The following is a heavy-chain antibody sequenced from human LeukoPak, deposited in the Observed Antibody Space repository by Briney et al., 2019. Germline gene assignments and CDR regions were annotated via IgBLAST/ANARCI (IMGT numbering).Heavy chain of an antibody. Sequence: GSLRLSCAASGFTVISNYMSWVRQAPVKGLEWVSVIHSGGSTVYANSVKGRFTISRDNSKNTLYLQMNGLRAEDTGVYYCAARDRGYYYGLDLWGQGTTVTVSS. CDR2: IHSGGST. CDR3: AARDRGYYYGLDL. CDR1: GFTVISNY. V-gene: IGHV3-66*01. D-gene: IGHD3-10*01. J-gene: IGHJ6*02.